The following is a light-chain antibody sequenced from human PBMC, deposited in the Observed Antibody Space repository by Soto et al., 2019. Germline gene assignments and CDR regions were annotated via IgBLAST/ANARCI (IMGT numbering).Light chain of an antibody. CDR1: QVISNH. CDR2: AAS. J-gene: IGKJ1*01. CDR3: QKYNNAPWT. Sequence: DIQMTRSPSSLSASVGDRVTITCRASQVISNHLAWYQQKPGEVPKLLIYAASTLQSGVSSRFSGSGSGTDFTLTISSLQPEDVATYYCQKYNNAPWTFGQGTKVDIK. V-gene: IGKV1-27*01.